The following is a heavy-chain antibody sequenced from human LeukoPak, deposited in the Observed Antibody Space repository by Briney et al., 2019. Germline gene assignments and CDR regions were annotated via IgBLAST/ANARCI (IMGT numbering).Heavy chain of an antibody. D-gene: IGHD3-10*01. CDR1: GGSFSGKY. CDR2: INHSGSN. Sequence: SETLSLTCAVYGGSFSGKYGNWVRQPPGKGLEWVGEINHSGSNNYNPALRSGGTISVDTSKNQFSLKLGSVTAADTAVYYCARARGVEAIASWGQGTLVTVSS. CDR3: ARARGVEAIAS. J-gene: IGHJ4*02. V-gene: IGHV4-34*01.